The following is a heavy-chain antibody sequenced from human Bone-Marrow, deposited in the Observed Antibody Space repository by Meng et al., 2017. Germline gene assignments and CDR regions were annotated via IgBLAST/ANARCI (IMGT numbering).Heavy chain of an antibody. CDR3: ARCLAGCDY. Sequence: VQAGAEVTTPRASVKAPCKASGYTSTTYDINWVRQAAGQGLEWMGYMNPGSGITGLAQKFQGRLSMTSDTSISTAYMELSDLISEDTAMYYCARCLAGCDYWGQGTLVTVSS. D-gene: IGHD6-19*01. J-gene: IGHJ4*02. V-gene: IGHV1-8*01. CDR2: MNPGSGIT. CDR1: GYTSTTYD.